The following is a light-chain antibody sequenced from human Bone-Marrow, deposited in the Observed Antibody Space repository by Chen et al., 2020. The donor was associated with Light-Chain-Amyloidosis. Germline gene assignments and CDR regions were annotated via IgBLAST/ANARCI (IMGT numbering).Light chain of an antibody. V-gene: IGLV3-21*02. CDR2: DDS. J-gene: IGLJ3*02. Sequence: SYVLTQPSSVSVAPGQTATIACGGNNIGSTSVHWYQQTPGQPPLLVVYDDSDRPSGIPGRLSGSNSGNTATLIISRVEAGDEADYYCQVWDRSSDRPVFGGGTKLTVL. CDR3: QVWDRSSDRPV. CDR1: NIGSTS.